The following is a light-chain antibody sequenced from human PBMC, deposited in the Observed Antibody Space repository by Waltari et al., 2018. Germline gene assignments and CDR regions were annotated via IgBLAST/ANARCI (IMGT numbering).Light chain of an antibody. CDR3: LQGTQHPLT. V-gene: IGKV2D-29*01. CDR1: QSILHTNGKTF. J-gene: IGKJ4*01. Sequence: DIVMTQTPVSLSVTPGQPASISCKSSQSILHTNGKTFLYWYLQKPGQPPQLLIYEVSNRLSGGPGRFSGSGSGTDFTLKISRVEADDIGVYYCLQGTQHPLTFGGGTKVEIK. CDR2: EVS.